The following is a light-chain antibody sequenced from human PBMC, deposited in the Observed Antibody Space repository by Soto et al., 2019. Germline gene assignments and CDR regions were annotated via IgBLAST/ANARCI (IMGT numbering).Light chain of an antibody. V-gene: IGKV2-28*01. CDR3: MQALQTPPYT. Sequence: DIVMTQSPLSLPVTPGEPASISCRSSQSLLHSNGYNYLDWYLQKPEQSPQLLIYLGSNRASGVPDRFSGSGSGTDFTLNISRVEAEDVGVYYCMQALQTPPYTFGQGTKLEIK. CDR1: QSLLHSNGYNY. CDR2: LGS. J-gene: IGKJ2*01.